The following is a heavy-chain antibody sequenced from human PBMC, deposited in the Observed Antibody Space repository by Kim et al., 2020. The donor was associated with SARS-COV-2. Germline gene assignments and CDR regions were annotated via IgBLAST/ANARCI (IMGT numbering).Heavy chain of an antibody. CDR2: ISWNSGSI. J-gene: IGHJ4*02. Sequence: GGSLRHSCAASGFTFGDYAMHWVRQAPGKGLEWVSGISWNSGSIGCADSVKGRFTISRDNAKNSLYLQMNSLRAEDTALYYCAKDIYPLGFCRSTTCYGVDYWGQGTLVTVSS. CDR1: GFTFGDYA. CDR3: AKDIYPLGFCRSTTCYGVDY. D-gene: IGHD2-2*01. V-gene: IGHV3-9*01.